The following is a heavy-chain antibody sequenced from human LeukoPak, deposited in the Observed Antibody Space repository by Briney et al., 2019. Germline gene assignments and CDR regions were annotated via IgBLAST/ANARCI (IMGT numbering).Heavy chain of an antibody. CDR2: ISYDGSNK. CDR1: GLTFSSYA. CDR3: AREQVIVGATMFDP. Sequence: PGRSLRLSCAASGLTFSSYAMHWVRQAPGKGLEWVAVISYDGSNKYYADSVKGRFTISRDNSKNTLYLQMNSLRAEDTAVYYCAREQVIVGATMFDPWGQGTLVTVSS. V-gene: IGHV3-30*04. J-gene: IGHJ5*02. D-gene: IGHD1-26*01.